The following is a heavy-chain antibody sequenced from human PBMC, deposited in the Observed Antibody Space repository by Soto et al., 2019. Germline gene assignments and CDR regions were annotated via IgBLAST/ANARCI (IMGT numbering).Heavy chain of an antibody. D-gene: IGHD6-13*01. J-gene: IGHJ6*02. CDR1: GFTFDDYA. Sequence: EVQLVESGGGLVQPGRSLRLSCAASGFTFDDYAMHWVRQAPGKGLEWVSGISWNSGSIGYADSVKGRFTISRDNAKNSLYLQMNSLRAEDTALYYCAKAVTGIAAAGDYYYYGMDVWGQGTTVTVSS. V-gene: IGHV3-9*01. CDR3: AKAVTGIAAAGDYYYYGMDV. CDR2: ISWNSGSI.